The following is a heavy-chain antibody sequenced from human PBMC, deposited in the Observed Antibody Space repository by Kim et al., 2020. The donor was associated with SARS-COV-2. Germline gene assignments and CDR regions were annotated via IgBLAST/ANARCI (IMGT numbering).Heavy chain of an antibody. CDR2: ISSSGTII. CDR1: GFTFSDYY. J-gene: IGHJ6*01. D-gene: IGHD2-21*01. CDR3: SRDGRYCGGYCYYYGMD. Sequence: SLLLSFSSSGFTFSDYYMNWIRQAPGKGLEWVSYISSSGTIIYYADSVKGRFTISRDNAKNSLYLQMNSLRAEDTAVYYCSRDGRYCGGYCYYYGMD. V-gene: IGHV3-11*04.